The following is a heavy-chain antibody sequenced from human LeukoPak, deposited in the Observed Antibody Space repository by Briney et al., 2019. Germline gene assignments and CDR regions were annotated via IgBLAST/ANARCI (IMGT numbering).Heavy chain of an antibody. J-gene: IGHJ6*02. CDR1: GFTFDDYA. V-gene: IGHV3-9*01. CDR2: ISWNSGSI. CDR3: AKDMGGRPPSYYYGMDV. D-gene: IGHD3-16*01. Sequence: PGGSLRLSCAASGFTFDDYAMHWVRQAPGKGLEWVSGISWNSGSIGYADSVKGRFTISRDNAKNSLYLQMNSLRAEDTALYYCAKDMGGRPPSYYYGMDVWGQGTTVTVSS.